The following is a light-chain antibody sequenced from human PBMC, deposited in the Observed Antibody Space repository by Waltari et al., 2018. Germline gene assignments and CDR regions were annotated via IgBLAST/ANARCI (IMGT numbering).Light chain of an antibody. Sequence: SYVLTQPPSVSVAPGKTASITCGGNNIGAKSVNWYQQKPGQAPILLIYFDSDRPSGIPDRFSGSNSGHPATLTISRVEAGYEAAYYCQVWDTSADHLVVFGGGTNLTVV. J-gene: IGLJ2*01. CDR3: QVWDTSADHLVV. CDR2: FDS. CDR1: NIGAKS. V-gene: IGLV3-21*04.